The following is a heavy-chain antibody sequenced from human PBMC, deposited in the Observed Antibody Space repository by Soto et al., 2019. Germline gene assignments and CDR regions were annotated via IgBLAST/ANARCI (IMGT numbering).Heavy chain of an antibody. CDR1: GGTFSSYA. D-gene: IGHD3-22*01. V-gene: IGHV1-69*13. CDR2: IIPIFGTA. Sequence: SVKVSCKASGGTFSSYAISWVRQAPGQGLEWMGGIIPIFGTANYAQKFQGRVTITADESTSTAYMELSSLRSEDTAVYYCARDGRDSSGYHPGGHYYYGMDVWGQGTTVTVSS. CDR3: ARDGRDSSGYHPGGHYYYGMDV. J-gene: IGHJ6*02.